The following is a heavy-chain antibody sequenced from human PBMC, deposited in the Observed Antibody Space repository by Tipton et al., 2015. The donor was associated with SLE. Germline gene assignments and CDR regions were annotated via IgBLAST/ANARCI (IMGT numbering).Heavy chain of an antibody. Sequence: LRLSCTVSGASINSGDYYWSWVRQPAGKGLEWIGRIYTSGSTNYNPSLKSRVTMSVDTSKNQLSLKLSSVTAADTAVYYCARGEVRGVITSFDLWGRGTLVTVSS. CDR1: GASINSGDYY. D-gene: IGHD3-10*01. V-gene: IGHV4-61*02. CDR3: ARGEVRGVITSFDL. J-gene: IGHJ2*01. CDR2: IYTSGST.